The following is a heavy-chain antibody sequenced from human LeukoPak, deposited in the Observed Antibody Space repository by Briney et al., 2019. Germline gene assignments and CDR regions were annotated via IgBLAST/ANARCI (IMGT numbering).Heavy chain of an antibody. J-gene: IGHJ5*02. V-gene: IGHV4-34*01. D-gene: IGHD6-13*01. CDR3: ARGGIAAAGTYWFDP. CDR2: INHSGST. CDR1: GGSFSGYY. Sequence: PSETPSLTCAVYGGSFSGYYWSWIRQPPGKGLEWIGEINHSGSTNYNPSLKSRVTISVDTSKNQFSLKLSSVTAADTAVYYCARGGIAAAGTYWFDPWGQGTLVTVSS.